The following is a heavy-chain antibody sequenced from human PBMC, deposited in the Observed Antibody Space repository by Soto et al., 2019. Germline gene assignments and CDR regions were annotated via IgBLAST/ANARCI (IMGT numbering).Heavy chain of an antibody. CDR1: GGSISSYY. CDR3: ARVLGYCSSTSCYPWFDP. CDR2: IYYSGST. J-gene: IGHJ5*02. D-gene: IGHD2-2*01. V-gene: IGHV4-59*08. Sequence: SETLSLTCTVSGGSISSYYWSWIRQPPGKGLEWIGYIYYSGSTNYNPSLKSRVTISVDTSKNQFSLKLSSVTAADTAVYYRARVLGYCSSTSCYPWFDPWGQGTLVTVSS.